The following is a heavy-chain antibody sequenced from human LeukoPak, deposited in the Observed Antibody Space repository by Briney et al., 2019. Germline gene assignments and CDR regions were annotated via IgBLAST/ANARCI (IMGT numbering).Heavy chain of an antibody. CDR1: GFTFSSYA. D-gene: IGHD3-3*01. J-gene: IGHJ4*02. CDR3: ARANTIFGVVIRPFDY. Sequence: LRLSCAASGFTFSSYAMSWVRQPPGKGLEWIGYIYYSGSTYYNPSLKSRVTISVDTSKNQFYLKLSSVTAADTAVYYCARANTIFGVVIRPFDYWGQGTLVTVSS. V-gene: IGHV4-31*02. CDR2: IYYSGST.